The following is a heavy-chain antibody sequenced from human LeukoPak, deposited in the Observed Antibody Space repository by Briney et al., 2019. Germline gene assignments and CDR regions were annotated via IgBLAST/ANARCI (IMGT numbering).Heavy chain of an antibody. V-gene: IGHV3-74*01. Sequence: PGGSLRLSCAASGFTFRPYWMHWVRQAPGKGLVWVSRTNSDGSSTAYADSVKGRFTISRDNAKSTLYLQMNSLRPEDTAVYYCARDTSYAMDVWGQGTTVTVSS. CDR3: ARDTSYAMDV. CDR2: TNSDGSST. CDR1: GFTFRPYW. J-gene: IGHJ6*02. D-gene: IGHD3-3*01.